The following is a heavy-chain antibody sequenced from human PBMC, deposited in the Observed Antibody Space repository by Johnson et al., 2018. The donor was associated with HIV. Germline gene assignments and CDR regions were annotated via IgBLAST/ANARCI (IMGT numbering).Heavy chain of an antibody. Sequence: QVQLVESGGGLVKPGGSLRLSCAASGFAFSDCYMSWIRQAPGKGLAWISYISSSDSTIYYADSVKGRFTISRDNSKSTLYLQMNSLRGEDTAVYYCAKDPGSGSYPGAFDIWGQGTMVTVSS. V-gene: IGHV3-11*04. CDR2: ISSSDSTI. D-gene: IGHD1-26*01. CDR3: AKDPGSGSYPGAFDI. J-gene: IGHJ3*02. CDR1: GFAFSDCY.